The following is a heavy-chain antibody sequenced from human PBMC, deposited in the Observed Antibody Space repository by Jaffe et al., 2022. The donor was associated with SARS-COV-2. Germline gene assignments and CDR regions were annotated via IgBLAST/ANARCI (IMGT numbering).Heavy chain of an antibody. V-gene: IGHV3-15*01. D-gene: IGHD3-16*01. CDR3: THVGSIWDRIDS. J-gene: IGHJ4*02. CDR2: IKSKAGGGTT. CDR1: GITFNYAW. Sequence: EMQLVESGGGLVEPGGSLRLSCVVSGITFNYAWMSWVRQAPGKGLEWVGRIKSKAGGGTTDYAAVVKDRFTISRDDSKNTVYLEMNSLKSEDTGVYYCTHVGSIWDRIDSWGQGTLVTVSS.